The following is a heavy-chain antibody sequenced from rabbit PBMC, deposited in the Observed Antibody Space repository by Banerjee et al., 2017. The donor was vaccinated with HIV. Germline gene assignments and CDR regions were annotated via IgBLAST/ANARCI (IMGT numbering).Heavy chain of an antibody. CDR1: GFSFSSSYW. CDR3: TRGGNTGYAYVTLFDL. V-gene: IGHV1S40*01. D-gene: IGHD6-1*01. CDR2: IYAGSSGTT. Sequence: QSLEESGGDLVKPGASLTLTCTASGFSFSSSYWICWVRQAPGKGLEWIACIYAGSSGTTYYASWAKGRFTISKTSSTTVTLQMTSLTAADTATYFCTRGGNTGYAYVTLFDLWGPGTLVTVS. J-gene: IGHJ4*01.